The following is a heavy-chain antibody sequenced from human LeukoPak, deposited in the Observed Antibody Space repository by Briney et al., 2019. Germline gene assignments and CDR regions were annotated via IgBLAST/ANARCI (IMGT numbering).Heavy chain of an antibody. J-gene: IGHJ6*03. CDR1: GGSISSSNYY. V-gene: IGHV4-39*01. CDR2: IYYSGST. D-gene: IGHD2-2*01. Sequence: AETLSLTCTASGGSISSSNYYWGWIRQPPGKGLEWIGSIYYSGSTSYNPSLNSRVTISVDTSKNQFSLQLSSVTAADTAVYSCTRSYCGSTGCSHYYYYYYMDVWGKGTTVTVSS. CDR3: TRSYCGSTGCSHYYYYYYMDV.